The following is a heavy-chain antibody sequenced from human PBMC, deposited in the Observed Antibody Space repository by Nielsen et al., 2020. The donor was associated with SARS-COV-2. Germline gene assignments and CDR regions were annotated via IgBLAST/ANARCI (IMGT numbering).Heavy chain of an antibody. CDR1: GFTFSNYD. J-gene: IGHJ2*01. CDR2: IDSSGNT. CDR3: ARVVHSSGWSTYWYFDL. V-gene: IGHV3-13*04. D-gene: IGHD6-19*01. Sequence: GESLKISCAASGFTFSNYDMHWVRQGAGKGLEWVSSIDSSGNTYYADSVKGRFTISRENAKNSLYLQMNSLRAGDTAVYYCARVVHSSGWSTYWYFDLWGRGTLVTVSS.